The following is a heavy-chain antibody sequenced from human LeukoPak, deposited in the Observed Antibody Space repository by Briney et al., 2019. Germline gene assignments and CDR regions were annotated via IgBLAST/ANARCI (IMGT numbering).Heavy chain of an antibody. CDR3: ARLFVYNSGGEAFDH. V-gene: IGHV3-48*04. J-gene: IGHJ4*02. CDR2: ISRSSSTI. CDR1: GFTFSNYG. D-gene: IGHD1-20*01. Sequence: GGTLRLSCAASGFTFSNYGMTWIRQAPGKGLEWVAYISRSSSTIYYADSVKCRFTISRDTAKNSLNLQMNSLRAADTAVYYCARLFVYNSGGEAFDHWGQGTLVTVSS.